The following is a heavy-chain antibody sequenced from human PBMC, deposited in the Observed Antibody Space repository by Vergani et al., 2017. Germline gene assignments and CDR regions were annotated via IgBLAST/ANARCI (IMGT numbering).Heavy chain of an antibody. V-gene: IGHV3-9*01. CDR2: ISWNSGSI. J-gene: IGHJ4*02. Sequence: EVQLVESGGGLVQPGRSLRLSCAASGFTFDDYAMHWVRQAPGKGLEWVSGISWNSGSIGYADSVKGRFTISRDNAKNSLYRQMNSLRAEDTALYYCAKGRETGTSMSLGYWGQGTLVTVSS. D-gene: IGHD1-7*01. CDR3: AKGRETGTSMSLGY. CDR1: GFTFDDYA.